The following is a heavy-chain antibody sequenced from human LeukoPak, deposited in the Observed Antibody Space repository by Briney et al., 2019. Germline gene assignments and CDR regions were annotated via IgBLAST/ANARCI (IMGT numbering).Heavy chain of an antibody. V-gene: IGHV4-31*03. CDR3: ARVHPTYYYGMDV. D-gene: IGHD1-1*01. J-gene: IGHJ6*02. CDR2: IYYSGGT. Sequence: SETLSLTCTVSGGSISSGGYYWSWIRQHPGKGLEWIGYIYYSGGTYYNPSLKSRVTISVDTSKNQFSLKLSSVTAADTAVYYCARVHPTYYYGMDVWGQGTTVTVSS. CDR1: GGSISSGGYY.